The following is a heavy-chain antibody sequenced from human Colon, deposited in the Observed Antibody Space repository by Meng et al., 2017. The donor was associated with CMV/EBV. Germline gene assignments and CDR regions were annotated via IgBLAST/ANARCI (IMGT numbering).Heavy chain of an antibody. V-gene: IGHV1-2*02. CDR3: VRESWYFDF. CDR2: IYPQDGGT. Sequence: VNKPGGEVEVSGKTTGHTVTDNHLHWVPQAPGQGLEWMGWIYPQDGGTYFAQKFQDRVTLTRDTSITTAYMELSGLTSDDTAIYYCVRESWYFDFWGEGTLVTVSS. CDR1: GHTVTDNH. J-gene: IGHJ4*02. D-gene: IGHD6-13*01.